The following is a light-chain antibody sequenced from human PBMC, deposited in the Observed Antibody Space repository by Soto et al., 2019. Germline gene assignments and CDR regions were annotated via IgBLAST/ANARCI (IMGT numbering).Light chain of an antibody. V-gene: IGKV1-5*03. CDR3: HQCNSFPLT. J-gene: IGKJ4*01. Sequence: DTQMTQSPSTLCASIGDRVTISCRASQNINRWLAWYQQKPGKAPKLLIYEASILQSGVPSRFTGSGSGTEFTLTISSLQPDDFATYYCHQCNSFPLTFGGGTKVEIK. CDR1: QNINRW. CDR2: EAS.